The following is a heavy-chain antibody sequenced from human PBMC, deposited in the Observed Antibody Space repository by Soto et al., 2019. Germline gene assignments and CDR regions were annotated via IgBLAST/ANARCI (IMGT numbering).Heavy chain of an antibody. D-gene: IGHD2-15*01. CDR3: ASYCSGGSCYSEGGY. J-gene: IGHJ4*02. V-gene: IGHV3-23*01. CDR2: ISGSGGST. Sequence: GGSLRLSCAASGFTFSSYAMSWVRQAPGKGLEWVSAISGSGGSTYYADSVKGRFTISRDNSKNKLYLQMNSLRAEDTAVYYCASYCSGGSCYSEGGYWGQGTLVTVSS. CDR1: GFTFSSYA.